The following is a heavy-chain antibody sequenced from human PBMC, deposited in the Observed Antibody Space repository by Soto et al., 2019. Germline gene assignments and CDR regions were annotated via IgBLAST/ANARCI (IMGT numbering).Heavy chain of an antibody. Sequence: EVQLVESGGGLVKPGGSLRLSCAASGFTFSSYSMNWVRQAPGKGLEWVSSISSSSSYIYYADSVKGRFTISRDNAKNSLYLQMNSLRAEDTAVYYCARDAGGLVVVTAAAMSHHWGQGTLVTVSS. CDR2: ISSSSSYI. J-gene: IGHJ1*01. CDR1: GFTFSSYS. CDR3: ARDAGGLVVVTAAAMSHH. V-gene: IGHV3-21*01. D-gene: IGHD2-2*01.